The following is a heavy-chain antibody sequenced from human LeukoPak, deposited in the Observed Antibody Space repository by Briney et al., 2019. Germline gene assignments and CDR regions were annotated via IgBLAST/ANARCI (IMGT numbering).Heavy chain of an antibody. Sequence: SETLSLTCTVSGGSISSYYWSWIRQPPGKGLEWIGYIYYSGSTNYNPSLKSRVTISVDTSKDQFSLKLSSVTAADTAVYYCARGRSMVRGVIWNYWGQGTLVTVSS. CDR3: ARGRSMVRGVIWNY. D-gene: IGHD3-10*01. CDR1: GGSISSYY. V-gene: IGHV4-59*01. J-gene: IGHJ4*02. CDR2: IYYSGST.